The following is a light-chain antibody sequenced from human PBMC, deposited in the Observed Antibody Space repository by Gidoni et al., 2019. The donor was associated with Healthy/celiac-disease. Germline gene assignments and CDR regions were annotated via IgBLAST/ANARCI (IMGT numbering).Light chain of an antibody. V-gene: IGLV1-51*02. CDR3: GTWDSSLSAVV. CDR1: SSNIGNNY. Sequence: QSVLTQPPSVSAAHGPKVTISCSGSSSNIGNNYVSWYQQLPGTAPKLLIYENNKRPSGIPDRFSGSKSGTSATLGITGLQTGDEADYYCGTWDSSLSAVVFGGGTKLTVL. CDR2: ENN. J-gene: IGLJ2*01.